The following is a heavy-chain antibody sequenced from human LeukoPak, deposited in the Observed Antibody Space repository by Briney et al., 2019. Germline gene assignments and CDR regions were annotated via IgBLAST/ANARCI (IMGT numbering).Heavy chain of an antibody. CDR3: ARDNRWYGDFPPGGVDY. D-gene: IGHD4-17*01. Sequence: PSGTLSLTCAVYGGSFSGYYWSWIRQPPGKGLEWIGEINHSGGTNYNPSLKSRVTISVDTSKNQFSLKLSSVTAADTAVYYCARDNRWYGDFPPGGVDYWGQGTLVTVSS. J-gene: IGHJ4*02. V-gene: IGHV4-34*01. CDR1: GGSFSGYY. CDR2: INHSGGT.